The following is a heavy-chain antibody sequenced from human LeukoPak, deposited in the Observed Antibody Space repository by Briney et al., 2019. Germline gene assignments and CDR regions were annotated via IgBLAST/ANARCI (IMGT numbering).Heavy chain of an antibody. CDR3: ARDYDSSGYYESDAFDI. J-gene: IGHJ3*02. D-gene: IGHD3-22*01. Sequence: GGSLRLSCAASGFTFSDYYMSWIRQAPGKGLEWVSYISSSGSTIYYADSVKGRFTISRDNAKNSLYLQMNSLRVEDTAVYYCARDYDSSGYYESDAFDIWGQGTMVTVSS. V-gene: IGHV3-11*04. CDR1: GFTFSDYY. CDR2: ISSSGSTI.